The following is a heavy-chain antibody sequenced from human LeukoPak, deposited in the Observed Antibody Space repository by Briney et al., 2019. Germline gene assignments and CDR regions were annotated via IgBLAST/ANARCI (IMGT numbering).Heavy chain of an antibody. Sequence: GESLKISWKGSGYSFTTYWIGWVRQMPGKGLEWMGIIYPGDSDTRYSQSFQGQVTISADKTISTVYLQWSSLKASDTGMYYCARQTTPGCFDPWGQGTLVTVSS. CDR1: GYSFTTYW. V-gene: IGHV5-51*01. CDR2: IYPGDSDT. CDR3: ARQTTPGCFDP. J-gene: IGHJ5*02. D-gene: IGHD2-15*01.